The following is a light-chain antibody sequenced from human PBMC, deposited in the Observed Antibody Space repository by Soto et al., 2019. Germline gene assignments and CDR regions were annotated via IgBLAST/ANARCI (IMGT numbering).Light chain of an antibody. J-gene: IGKJ1*01. CDR2: AAS. CDR1: QGISNY. CDR3: QKYNSAPRT. V-gene: IGKV1-27*01. Sequence: DIQMTQSPSSLSASVGDRVTITCRASQGISNYLAWYQHKPGKIPKLLIYAASTFQSGVPSRFSGSGSRTDFTLTISSLQPEDVATYYCQKYNSAPRTFGQGTKVEIK.